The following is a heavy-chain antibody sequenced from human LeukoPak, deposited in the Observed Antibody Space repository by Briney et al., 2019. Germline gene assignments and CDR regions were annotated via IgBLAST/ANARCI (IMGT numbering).Heavy chain of an antibody. CDR1: GGTFSSYA. D-gene: IGHD1-26*01. J-gene: IGHJ4*02. CDR2: IIPIFGTA. CDR3: ASPLAVGATIPFDY. Sequence: ASVKVSCKASGGTFSSYAISWVRQAPGQGLEWMGGIIPIFGTANYAQKFQGRVTITADGSTSTAYMELSSLRPEDTAVYYCASPLAVGATIPFDYWGQGTLVTVSS. V-gene: IGHV1-69*13.